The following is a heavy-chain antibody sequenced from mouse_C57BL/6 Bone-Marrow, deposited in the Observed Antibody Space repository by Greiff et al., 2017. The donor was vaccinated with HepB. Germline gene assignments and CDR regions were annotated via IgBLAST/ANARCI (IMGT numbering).Heavy chain of an antibody. D-gene: IGHD2-5*01. CDR1: GYTFTSYW. J-gene: IGHJ4*01. Sequence: VQLQQPGAELVKPGASVKMSCKASGYTFTSYWITWVKQRPGQGLEWIGDIYPGSGSTNYNEKFKSKATLTVDTSSSTAYMQLSSLTSEDSAVYYCARGRYSNLYAMDYWGQGTSVTVSS. CDR3: ARGRYSNLYAMDY. CDR2: IYPGSGST. V-gene: IGHV1-55*01.